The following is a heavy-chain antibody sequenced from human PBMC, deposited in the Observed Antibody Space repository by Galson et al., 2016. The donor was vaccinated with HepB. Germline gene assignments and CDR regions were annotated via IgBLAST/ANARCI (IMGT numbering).Heavy chain of an antibody. CDR3: ARNYGPFDL. V-gene: IGHV3-7*01. CDR1: GFTFSNYW. Sequence: SLRLSCAASGFTFSNYWLSWVRQARGKGLEWGANMNQDGSEKYFVDSVKGRFTISRDNAQNSVYLQMNSLRAEDTAVYYCARNYGPFDLWGQGTLVIFSS. D-gene: IGHD3-16*01. J-gene: IGHJ5*02. CDR2: MNQDGSEK.